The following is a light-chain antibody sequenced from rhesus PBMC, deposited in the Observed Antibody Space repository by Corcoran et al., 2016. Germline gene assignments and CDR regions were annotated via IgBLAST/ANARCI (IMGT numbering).Light chain of an antibody. J-gene: IGKJ4*01. CDR3: LPPDGYPLS. V-gene: IGKV1-25*01. CDR2: DAY. Sequence: DIQMTQSPSSLSASVGDTVPITCQASQGLSTYLAWFQQTPGKAPKLLIYDAYPFKSRVQSRFLGSGSGTIFTLTISSLQPESFATYYCLPPDGYPLSFGGGTKVELK. CDR1: QGLSTY.